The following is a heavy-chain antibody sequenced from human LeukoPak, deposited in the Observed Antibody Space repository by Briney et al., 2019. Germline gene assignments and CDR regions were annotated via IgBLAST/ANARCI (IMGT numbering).Heavy chain of an antibody. CDR2: IKQDGSEK. V-gene: IGHV3-7*03. Sequence: PGGSLRLSCAASGFTFSSYWMSWVRQAPGKGLEWVANIKQDGSEKYYVDSVKGRFTISRDNAKNSLYLQMNSLRAEDTAVYYCARDDSSGSYYYYGMDVWGQGTTVTVSS. CDR3: ARDDSSGSYYYYGMDV. J-gene: IGHJ6*02. D-gene: IGHD6-19*01. CDR1: GFTFSSYW.